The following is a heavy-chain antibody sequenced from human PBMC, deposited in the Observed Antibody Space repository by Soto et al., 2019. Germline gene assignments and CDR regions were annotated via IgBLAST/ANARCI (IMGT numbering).Heavy chain of an antibody. V-gene: IGHV3-33*01. Sequence: QIQLVESGGGVVQPGRSLRLSCTASGFTFNSYGFNWVRQAPGKGLEWVAVIWYDGNTKYYAESVKGRFTISRDNLRSTVYLQMNSLTAEDTAVYYCARPLVAPVAGPYYYGMDVWGQGTTVTVSS. D-gene: IGHD6-19*01. CDR2: IWYDGNTK. J-gene: IGHJ6*02. CDR3: ARPLVAPVAGPYYYGMDV. CDR1: GFTFNSYG.